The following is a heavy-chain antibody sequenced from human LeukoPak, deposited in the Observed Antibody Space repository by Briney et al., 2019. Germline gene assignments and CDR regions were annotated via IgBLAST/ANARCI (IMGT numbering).Heavy chain of an antibody. CDR1: GFTFSSYW. J-gene: IGHJ6*03. D-gene: IGHD3-22*01. CDR2: IKQDGSEK. Sequence: GGSLRLSCAASGFTFSSYWMSWVRQAPGKGLEWVANIKQDGSEKYYMDSVKGRFTISRDNAKNSLYLQMNSLRAEDTAVYYCARDKTYYYDSSGPRNYMDVWGKGTTVTVSS. V-gene: IGHV3-7*01. CDR3: ARDKTYYYDSSGPRNYMDV.